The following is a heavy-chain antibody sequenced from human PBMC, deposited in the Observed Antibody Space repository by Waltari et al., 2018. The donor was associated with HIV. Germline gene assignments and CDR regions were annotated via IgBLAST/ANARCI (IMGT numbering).Heavy chain of an antibody. CDR3: ARLGGESGDHKNYYYYGMDV. J-gene: IGHJ6*02. V-gene: IGHV1-69*01. CDR2: IIPMYGTP. Sequence: QVQLVQSGAEVKKPGSSVKVSCKDSGGTFSIAISCVRQAPGQGLEWMGLIIPMYGTPTYAQKVQGRVTITADENTRTAYMELRGLRSEDTAVYYCARLGGESGDHKNYYYYGMDVWGQGATVTVS. CDR1: GGTFSIA. D-gene: IGHD2-21*02.